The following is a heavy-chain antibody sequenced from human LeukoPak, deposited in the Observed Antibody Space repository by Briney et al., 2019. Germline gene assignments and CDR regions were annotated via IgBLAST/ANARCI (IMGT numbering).Heavy chain of an antibody. J-gene: IGHJ3*02. V-gene: IGHV3-53*01. CDR1: GFTVSSNY. D-gene: IGHD3-3*01. Sequence: GGSLRLSCAASGFTVSSNYMSWVRQAPRKGLEWVSVIYSGGSTYYADSVKGRFTISIDNAKNTLYLQMNSLRAEDTAVYYCATDSITIFGVVTPNAFDIWGQGKLVTVSS. CDR2: IYSGGST. CDR3: ATDSITIFGVVTPNAFDI.